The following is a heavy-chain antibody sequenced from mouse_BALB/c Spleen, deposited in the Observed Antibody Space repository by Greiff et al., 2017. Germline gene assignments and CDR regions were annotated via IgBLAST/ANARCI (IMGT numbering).Heavy chain of an antibody. CDR2: IWSGGST. V-gene: IGHV2-2*02. Sequence: QVQLKESGPGLVQPSQSLSITCTVSGFSLTSYGVHWVRQSPGKGLEWLGVIWSGGSTDYNAAFISRLSISKDNSKSQVFFKMNSLQANDTAIYYCARAHYRDYYAMDYWGQGTSVTVSS. CDR3: ARAHYRDYYAMDY. J-gene: IGHJ4*01. CDR1: GFSLTSYG. D-gene: IGHD2-14*01.